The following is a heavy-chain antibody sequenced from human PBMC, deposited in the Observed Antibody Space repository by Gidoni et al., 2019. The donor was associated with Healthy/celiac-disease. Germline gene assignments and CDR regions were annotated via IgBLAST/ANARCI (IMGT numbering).Heavy chain of an antibody. V-gene: IGHV3-30*03. D-gene: IGHD2-15*01. CDR2: ISYDGSNK. Sequence: QVQLVESGGGVVQPGRSLRLSCAASGFTFSSYGMHWVRQAPGKGLEWVAVISYDGSNKYYADSVKGRFTISRDNSKNTLYLQMNSLRAEDTAVYYCARSKVVAAIYGMDVWGQGTTVTVSS. CDR3: ARSKVVAAIYGMDV. J-gene: IGHJ6*02. CDR1: GFTFSSYG.